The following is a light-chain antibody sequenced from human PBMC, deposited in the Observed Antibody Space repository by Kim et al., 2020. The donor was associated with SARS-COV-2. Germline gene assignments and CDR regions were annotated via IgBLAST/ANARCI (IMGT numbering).Light chain of an antibody. CDR2: DAS. CDR1: QTVNYNY. J-gene: IGKJ1*01. Sequence: MSPGERATLSCRDSQTVNYNYLAWYQHKPGQAPRLLIHDASSRATGIPDRFSGSWSGTDFTLTISRLEPEDVAVYYCQQYGRSAAFGQGTKVDIK. V-gene: IGKV3-20*01. CDR3: QQYGRSAA.